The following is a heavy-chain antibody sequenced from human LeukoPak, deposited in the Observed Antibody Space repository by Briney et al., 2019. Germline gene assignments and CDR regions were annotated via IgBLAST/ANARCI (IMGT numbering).Heavy chain of an antibody. D-gene: IGHD2-21*01. Sequence: SETLSLTCAVYGGSFSGYYWSWIRQPPGKGLEWIGEINHSGSTNYNPSLKSRVTISVDTSKNQFSLKLSSVTAADTAVYYCASRKYGGGSPKVGYYWGQGTLVTVSS. CDR1: GGSFSGYY. CDR2: INHSGST. V-gene: IGHV4-34*01. J-gene: IGHJ4*02. CDR3: ASRKYGGGSPKVGYY.